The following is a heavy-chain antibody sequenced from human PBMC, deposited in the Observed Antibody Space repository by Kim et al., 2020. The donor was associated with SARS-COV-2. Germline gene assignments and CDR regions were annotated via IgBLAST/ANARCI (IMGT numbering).Heavy chain of an antibody. CDR1: GFSLSTSGVC. J-gene: IGHJ1*01. D-gene: IGHD3-16*02. CDR2: ICCVDGK. V-gene: IGHV2-70*11. Sequence: SGPTLVNPTQTLTLTCTFSGFSLSTSGVCVPWIRQPPGKALEWLACICCVDGKYYSTSLNTRLTISKSTSKNQVVLTMTNVDPVDTATYYCGRVSPWGHG. CDR3: GRVSP.